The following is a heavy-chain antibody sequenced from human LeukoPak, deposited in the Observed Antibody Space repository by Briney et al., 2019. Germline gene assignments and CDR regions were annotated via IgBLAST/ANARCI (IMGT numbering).Heavy chain of an antibody. CDR3: AELGITMIGGV. D-gene: IGHD3-10*02. CDR1: GFTFSSSE. CDR2: ITGSGNTI. Sequence: GGSLRLSCAVSGFTFSSSEMNWVRQAPGKGLEWVSHITGSGNTIYYADSVKGRFTISRDNAKNSLYLQMNSLRAEDTAVYYCAELGITMIGGVWGKGTTVTISS. V-gene: IGHV3-48*03. J-gene: IGHJ6*04.